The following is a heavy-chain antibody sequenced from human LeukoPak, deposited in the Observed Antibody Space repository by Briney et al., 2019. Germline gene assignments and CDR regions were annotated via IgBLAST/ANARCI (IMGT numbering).Heavy chain of an antibody. CDR1: GYTFTYYV. Sequence: ASVKVSCRTSGYTFTYYVISWVRQAPGQGLEWMGWINAYNGNTNDAQKFQGRVTMTTDTSTSTAYMELRSLRSDDTAVYYCARGEKPYDYWGQGTLVSVSS. D-gene: IGHD1-26*01. CDR3: ARGEKPYDY. CDR2: INAYNGNT. J-gene: IGHJ4*02. V-gene: IGHV1-18*01.